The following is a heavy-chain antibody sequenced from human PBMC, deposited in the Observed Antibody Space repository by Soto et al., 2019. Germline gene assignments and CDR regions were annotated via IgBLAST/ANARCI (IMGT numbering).Heavy chain of an antibody. D-gene: IGHD2-15*01. V-gene: IGHV3-53*04. J-gene: IGHJ4*02. Sequence: PGGSRRLSCAASGFTLSSNYISWVRPAPGKGLEWVSVIYSGGSTYYADSVKGRFTISRHNSKNTLYLQMSSLRAEDTAVYYCAIGGSLRKSIDYWGKGTLVTVSS. CDR2: IYSGGST. CDR3: AIGGSLRKSIDY. CDR1: GFTLSSNY.